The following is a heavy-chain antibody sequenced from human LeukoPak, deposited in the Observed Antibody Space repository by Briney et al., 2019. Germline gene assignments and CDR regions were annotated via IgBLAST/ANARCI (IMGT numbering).Heavy chain of an antibody. V-gene: IGHV4-30-2*02. Sequence: SETLSLTCAVSGGSISSGGYSWSWIRQPPGKGLEWIGYIYHSGSTYYNPSLKSRVTISVDTSKNQFSLQLRSVTAADTAVYYCARLPPMGWNGLAFDIWGQGTMVTVSS. CDR2: IYHSGST. J-gene: IGHJ3*02. CDR1: GGSISSGGYS. D-gene: IGHD1-1*01. CDR3: ARLPPMGWNGLAFDI.